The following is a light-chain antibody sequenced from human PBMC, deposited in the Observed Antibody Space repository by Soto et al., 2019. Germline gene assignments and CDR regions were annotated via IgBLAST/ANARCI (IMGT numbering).Light chain of an antibody. CDR1: QSLLHSNGYNY. Sequence: DIVMTQSPLSLPVTPGEPASISCRSSQSLLHSNGYNYLDWYLQKPGQSPQLLIYLGSNRASGVPDRFSGSGSGTDFTLKISRVEAEDVGVYYCMQALQTPWGTFGGGTKVEIK. CDR2: LGS. V-gene: IGKV2-28*01. J-gene: IGKJ4*01. CDR3: MQALQTPWGT.